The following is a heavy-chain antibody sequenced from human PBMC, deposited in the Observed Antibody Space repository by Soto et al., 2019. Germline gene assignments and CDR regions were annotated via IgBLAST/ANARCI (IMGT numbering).Heavy chain of an antibody. CDR2: IIPIFGTA. CDR3: ARTPYYDFWSQNNWFDP. Sequence: SVKVSCKASGGTFSSYAISWVRQAPGQGLEWMGGIIPIFGTANYAQKFQGRVTITADESTSTDYMELSSLRSEDTAVYYCARTPYYDFWSQNNWFDPWGQGTLVTVSS. V-gene: IGHV1-69*13. CDR1: GGTFSSYA. D-gene: IGHD3-3*01. J-gene: IGHJ5*02.